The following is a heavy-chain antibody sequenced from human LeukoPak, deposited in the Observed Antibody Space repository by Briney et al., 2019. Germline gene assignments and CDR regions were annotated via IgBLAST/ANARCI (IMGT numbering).Heavy chain of an antibody. CDR3: ASSDIVVVPAALGVNYYYYYMDV. D-gene: IGHD2-2*01. Sequence: SETLSLTCTVSGGSISSYYWSWIRQPPGKGLEWIGRIYTSGSTNYNPSLKSRVTMSVDTSKNQFSLKLSSVTAADTAVYYCASSDIVVVPAALGVNYYYYYMDVWGKGTTVTVSS. CDR1: GGSISSYY. V-gene: IGHV4-4*07. CDR2: IYTSGST. J-gene: IGHJ6*03.